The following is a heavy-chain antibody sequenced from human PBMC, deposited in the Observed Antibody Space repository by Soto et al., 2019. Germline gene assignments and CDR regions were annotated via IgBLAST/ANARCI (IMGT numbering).Heavy chain of an antibody. J-gene: IGHJ5*02. Sequence: SETLSLTCSVSGGSISSGDFYWSWIRQPPGKGLEWIGYIRHSGSTYHNSSLRGRVAISVDTSNNQFSLRLNSVTAADTAVYYCARGLSVTGNSNNWFDPWGQGTLVTVSS. D-gene: IGHD4-17*01. CDR3: ARGLSVTGNSNNWFDP. V-gene: IGHV4-30-4*01. CDR2: IRHSGST. CDR1: GGSISSGDFY.